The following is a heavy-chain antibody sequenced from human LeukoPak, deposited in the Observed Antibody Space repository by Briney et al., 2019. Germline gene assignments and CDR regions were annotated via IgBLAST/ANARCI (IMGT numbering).Heavy chain of an antibody. V-gene: IGHV3-33*01. CDR1: GFTFSSYG. J-gene: IGHJ6*02. CDR3: ARDPPYCTNGVCSDYYYYGMDV. CDR2: IWYDGSNK. Sequence: GRSLRLSCAASGFTFSSYGMHWVRQAPGKGLEWVAVIWYDGSNKYYADSVKGRFTISRDNSKNTLYLQMNSLRAEDTAVYYCARDPPYCTNGVCSDYYYYGMDVWGQGTTVTVSS. D-gene: IGHD2-8*01.